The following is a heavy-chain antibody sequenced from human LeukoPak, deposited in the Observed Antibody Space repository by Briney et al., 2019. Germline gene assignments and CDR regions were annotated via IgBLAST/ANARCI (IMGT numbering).Heavy chain of an antibody. V-gene: IGHV1-2*02. CDR1: GYTFTGYC. J-gene: IGHJ4*02. D-gene: IGHD3-10*01. CDR3: AGGLWFGGYYFDY. CDR2: INPNSGGT. Sequence: RASVKVSCKASGYTFTGYCMHWVRQAPGQGLEWMGWINPNSGGTNYAQKFQGRVTMTRDTSISTAYMELSRLRSDDTAVYYCAGGLWFGGYYFDYWGQGTLVTVSS.